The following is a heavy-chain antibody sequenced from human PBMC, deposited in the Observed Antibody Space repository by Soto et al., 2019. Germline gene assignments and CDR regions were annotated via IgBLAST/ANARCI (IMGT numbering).Heavy chain of an antibody. CDR3: AGTGGYDSCCDS. V-gene: IGHV1-45*02. Sequence: QVQLVQSGAEVKKTGSSVKVSCKASGDTFTYHYLHWVRQAPGQGLEWMGCITPSSGNTNYAQTFYDTVTMTRDRSVTTAYMELTSLRAEDSGMYYCAGTGGYDSCCDSWGQGPRVTVS. CDR1: GDTFTYHY. D-gene: IGHD5-12*01. CDR2: ITPSSGNT. J-gene: IGHJ4*02.